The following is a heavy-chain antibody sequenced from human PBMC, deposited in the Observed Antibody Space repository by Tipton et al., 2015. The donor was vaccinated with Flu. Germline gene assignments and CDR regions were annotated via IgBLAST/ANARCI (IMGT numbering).Heavy chain of an antibody. CDR2: VSSSGATL. V-gene: IGHV3-11*04. J-gene: IGHJ4*02. Sequence: SLRLSCEASGFNFGDYYTTWIRQAPGKGLEWLSCVSSSGATLYYADSVKGRFTVSRDNSKNSLSLQMDSLRLEDTAVYYCARDRKMTRGIVIKHSYLDYWGRGTLVTVSS. CDR1: GFNFGDYY. CDR3: ARDRKMTRGIVIKHSYLDY. D-gene: IGHD3-10*01.